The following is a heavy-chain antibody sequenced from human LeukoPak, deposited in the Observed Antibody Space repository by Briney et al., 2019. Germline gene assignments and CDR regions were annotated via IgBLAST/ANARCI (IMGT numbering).Heavy chain of an antibody. J-gene: IGHJ6*03. Sequence: SETLSLTCTVSGGSISSGSYHWIWLRQPAGKGLEWIGRIYTSGSTNYNPSLKSRVTMSVDTSKNQFSLKLSSVTAADTAVYYCARDWLPGIAADPHTGTRNYYYYYMDVWGKGTTVTISS. CDR2: IYTSGST. D-gene: IGHD6-13*01. CDR1: GGSISSGSYH. CDR3: ARDWLPGIAADPHTGTRNYYYYYMDV. V-gene: IGHV4-61*02.